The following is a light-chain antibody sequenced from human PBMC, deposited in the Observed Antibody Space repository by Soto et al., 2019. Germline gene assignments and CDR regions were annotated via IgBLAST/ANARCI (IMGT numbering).Light chain of an antibody. CDR3: QQYVISVT. CDR2: GAS. J-gene: IGKJ5*01. V-gene: IGKV3-20*01. CDR1: QSVSSNY. Sequence: EIVLTQFPGTLSLSPGERATLSCRASQSVSSNYLAWYQQRPGQAPRLLIYGASNRATGIPERFSGSGSGTDFTLTISRLEPQDSAMYYCQQYVISVTFGQGTRLEIK.